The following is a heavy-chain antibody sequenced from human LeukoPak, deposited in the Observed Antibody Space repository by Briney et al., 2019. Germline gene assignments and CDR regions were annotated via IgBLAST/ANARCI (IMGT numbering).Heavy chain of an antibody. Sequence: GGSLRLSCAASGFTFSSYGMPWVRQAPGKGLEWVAVIWYDGSNKYYADSVKGRFTISRDNSKNTLYLQMNSLRAEDTAVYYCAKEGDSYGFGNFDYWGQGTLVTVSS. CDR3: AKEGDSYGFGNFDY. J-gene: IGHJ4*02. CDR1: GFTFSSYG. D-gene: IGHD5-18*01. CDR2: IWYDGSNK. V-gene: IGHV3-33*06.